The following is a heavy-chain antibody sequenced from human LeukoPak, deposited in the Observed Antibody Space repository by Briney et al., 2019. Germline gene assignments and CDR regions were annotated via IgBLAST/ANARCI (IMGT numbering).Heavy chain of an antibody. Sequence: PSETLSLTCAVYGGSFSGYYWSWIRQPPGKGLEWIGEINHSASTNYNPSLKSRVTISVVTSKKQFSLKLSSVTAADTAVYFCARSGSPEIFSSFDYWGQGTLVTVSS. CDR2: INHSAST. D-gene: IGHD1-26*01. V-gene: IGHV4-34*01. CDR3: ARSGSPEIFSSFDY. J-gene: IGHJ4*02. CDR1: GGSFSGYY.